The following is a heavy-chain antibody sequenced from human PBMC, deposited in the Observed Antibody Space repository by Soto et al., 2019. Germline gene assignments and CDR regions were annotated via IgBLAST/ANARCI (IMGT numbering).Heavy chain of an antibody. CDR3: TRVEDYYDSNEYGMDV. CDR2: IRSKAYGGTT. V-gene: IGHV3-49*03. Sequence: HPGGSLRLSCTASGFTFGDYAMSWFRQSPGKGLEWVGFIRSKAYGGTTEYAASVKGRFTISRDDSKSIAYLQMNSLKTEDTAVYYCTRVEDYYDSNEYGMDVWGQGTTVTVSS. J-gene: IGHJ6*02. CDR1: GFTFGDYA. D-gene: IGHD3-22*01.